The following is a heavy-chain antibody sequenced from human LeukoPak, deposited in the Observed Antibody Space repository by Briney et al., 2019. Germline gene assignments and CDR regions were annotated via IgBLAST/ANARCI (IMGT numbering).Heavy chain of an antibody. CDR3: ARRSSGWGD. J-gene: IGHJ4*02. CDR1: GYNFTGYW. D-gene: IGHD6-19*01. V-gene: IGHV5-51*01. CDR2: IYPGDSDT. Sequence: GESLKISCKASGYNFTGYWIGWVRQMPGKGLEWMGIIYPGDSDTRYSPSFQGQVTISADKSINTAYLQWNSLKASDSAIYYCARRSSGWGDWGQGTLVTVSS.